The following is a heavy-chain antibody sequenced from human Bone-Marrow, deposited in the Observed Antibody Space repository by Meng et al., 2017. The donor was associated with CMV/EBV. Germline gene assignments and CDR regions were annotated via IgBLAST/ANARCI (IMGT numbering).Heavy chain of an antibody. CDR1: GYIFTSYD. Sequence: ASVKVSCKASGYIFTSYDINWVRQAPGQGLEWVGWVNPNSGGTNYAQKFQGRVTMTRDTSISTAYMELSRLRSDDTAVYYCARGGVVPAATPQPWGQGTLVTVSS. J-gene: IGHJ4*02. D-gene: IGHD2-2*01. CDR2: VNPNSGGT. CDR3: ARGGVVPAATPQP. V-gene: IGHV1-2*02.